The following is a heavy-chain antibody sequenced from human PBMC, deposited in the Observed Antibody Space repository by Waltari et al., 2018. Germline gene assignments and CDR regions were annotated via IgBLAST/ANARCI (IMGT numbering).Heavy chain of an antibody. CDR2: ISYNGAT. CDR1: GSIRRPTFY. D-gene: IGHD1-1*01. V-gene: IGHV4-39*01. J-gene: IGHJ4*02. Sequence: QLQLEESGPGLVKPSETLSPTCTVSGSIRRPTFYLAWIRQSPGKGLELITSISYNGATYHNPSLKSRVTVSADSSEDQLFLKLSSVTPTDTAVYFCARQRTHTGFYGKLPVSYFDVWGRGTLVAVSS. CDR3: ARQRTHTGFYGKLPVSYFDV.